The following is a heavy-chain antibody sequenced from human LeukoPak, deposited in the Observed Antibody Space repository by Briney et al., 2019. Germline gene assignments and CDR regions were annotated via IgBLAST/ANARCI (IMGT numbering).Heavy chain of an antibody. D-gene: IGHD2-21*01. Sequence: PSETLSLTCTVSGGSISSYYWSWLRQPAGKGLEWIGRIYTSGNINYNPSLKSRVTISVYKSKNQFSLKLTSVTAADTAVYYCARDVVGSIDYWGQGTLDTVSS. CDR3: ARDVVGSIDY. CDR1: GGSISSYY. J-gene: IGHJ4*02. V-gene: IGHV4-4*07. CDR2: IYTSGNI.